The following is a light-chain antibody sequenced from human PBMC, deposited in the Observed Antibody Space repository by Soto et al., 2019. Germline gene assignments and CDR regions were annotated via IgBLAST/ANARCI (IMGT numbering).Light chain of an antibody. CDR2: GAS. CDR1: QSVSTN. Sequence: EIVMTQSPATLSVPPGERATLSCRASQSVSTNFAWYQQKPGQAPRLLIYGASTRATAVPARFTASGSGTEFTLTISSRQAEDFAVYYCQQYNTWPRTFGQGTKVEVK. CDR3: QQYNTWPRT. J-gene: IGKJ1*01. V-gene: IGKV3-15*01.